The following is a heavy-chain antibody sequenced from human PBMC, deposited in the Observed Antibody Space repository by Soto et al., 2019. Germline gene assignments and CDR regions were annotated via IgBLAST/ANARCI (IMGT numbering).Heavy chain of an antibody. CDR1: GFTFSSYG. CDR3: AKDKGRSLAGGMDV. CDR2: ISYDGSNK. Sequence: QVQLVESGGGVVQPGRSLRLSCAASGFTFSSYGMHWVRQAPGKGLEWVAIISYDGSNKYYGDSVKGRFTISRDNSKNTLYLQMNSLRAEDTAVYYCAKDKGRSLAGGMDVWGQGTTVTVSS. V-gene: IGHV3-30*18. D-gene: IGHD6-19*01. J-gene: IGHJ6*02.